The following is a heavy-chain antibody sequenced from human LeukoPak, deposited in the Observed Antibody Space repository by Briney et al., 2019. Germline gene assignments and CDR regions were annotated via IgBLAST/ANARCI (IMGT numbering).Heavy chain of an antibody. CDR3: ARAVRVYYGSGSPTFDY. V-gene: IGHV4-34*01. Sequence: PSETLSLTCAVYGGSFSGYYWSWIRRPPGKGLEWTGEINHSGSTNYHPSLKSPVTISVDTSKNQFSLKLSSVTAADTAVYYCARAVRVYYGSGSPTFDYWGQGTLVTVSS. CDR2: INHSGST. CDR1: GGSFSGYY. J-gene: IGHJ4*02. D-gene: IGHD3-10*01.